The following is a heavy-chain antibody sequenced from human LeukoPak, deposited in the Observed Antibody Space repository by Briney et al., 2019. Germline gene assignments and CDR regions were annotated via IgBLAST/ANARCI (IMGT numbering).Heavy chain of an antibody. Sequence: GGSLRLSCAASGFTFSSYAMSWVRQAPGKGLEWVSAISGSDAGTYYADSVKGRFTISRDNSKNTLYLQMNSLRAEDTAVYYCARGIRFLEWLLSGEFDYWGQGTLVTVSS. CDR1: GFTFSSYA. J-gene: IGHJ4*02. D-gene: IGHD3-3*01. CDR2: ISGSDAGT. V-gene: IGHV3-23*01. CDR3: ARGIRFLEWLLSGEFDY.